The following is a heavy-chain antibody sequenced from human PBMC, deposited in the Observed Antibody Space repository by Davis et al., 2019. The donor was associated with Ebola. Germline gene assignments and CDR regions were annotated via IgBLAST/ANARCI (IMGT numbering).Heavy chain of an antibody. V-gene: IGHV1-18*04. J-gene: IGHJ6*02. CDR1: GFTFSTHG. CDR2: ISDFARTT. D-gene: IGHD3/OR15-3a*01. CDR3: ARAPRRTEDLVHAMDV. Sequence: ASVKVSCKASGFTFSTHGISWVRQAPGQGLEWMGWISDFARTTNYAQKFQGRVTMTTDTSTPTAYMELRGLRSDDTAVYYCARAPRRTEDLVHAMDVWGQGTTVTVSS.